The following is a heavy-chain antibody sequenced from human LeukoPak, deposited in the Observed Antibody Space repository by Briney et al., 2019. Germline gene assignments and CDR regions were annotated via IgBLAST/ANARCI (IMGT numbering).Heavy chain of an antibody. V-gene: IGHV6-1*01. D-gene: IGHD3-3*01. CDR1: GDSVSSSSTT. CDR2: TYYRSKWYN. J-gene: IGHJ3*02. CDR3: AREGHLSYEAFDI. Sequence: SQTLSLTCAISGDSVSSSSTTWDWIRQSPSRGLEWLGRTYYRSKWYNDYAVSVKGRISINADTSNNQFSLQLNSVTPEDTAVYYCAREGHLSYEAFDIWGQGTMVTVSS.